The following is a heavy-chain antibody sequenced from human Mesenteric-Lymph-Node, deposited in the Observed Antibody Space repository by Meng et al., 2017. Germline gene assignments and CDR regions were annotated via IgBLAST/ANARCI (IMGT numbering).Heavy chain of an antibody. CDR1: GFTFSDYY. CDR3: AKDLSYYDSSGYYRSYPDAFDI. Sequence: GESLKISCAASGFTFSDYYMSWIRQAPGKGLEWVSYISSSGSTIYYADSVKGRFTISRDNAKNPLYLQMNSLRAEDTAVYYCAKDLSYYDSSGYYRSYPDAFDIWGQGTMVTVSS. J-gene: IGHJ3*02. CDR2: ISSSGSTI. V-gene: IGHV3-11*01. D-gene: IGHD3-22*01.